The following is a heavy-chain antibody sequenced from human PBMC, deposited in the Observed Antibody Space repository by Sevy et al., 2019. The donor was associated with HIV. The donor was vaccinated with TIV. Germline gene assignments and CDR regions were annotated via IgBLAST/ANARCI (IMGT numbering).Heavy chain of an antibody. V-gene: IGHV1-18*01. Sequence: ASVKVSCKASGYTFTSFGISWVRQAPGQGLEWVGWISVYNGKTNYAQKLQGRVTMTTDTSTSTAYMELKSLRSDDTAVYYCARRGAVDFVTSGFLSPWGQGTLVTVSS. CDR1: GYTFTSFG. J-gene: IGHJ5*02. CDR3: ARRGAVDFVTSGFLSP. D-gene: IGHD3-22*01. CDR2: ISVYNGKT.